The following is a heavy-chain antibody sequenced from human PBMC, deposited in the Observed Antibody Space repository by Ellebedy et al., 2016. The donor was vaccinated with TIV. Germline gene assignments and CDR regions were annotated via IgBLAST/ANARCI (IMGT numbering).Heavy chain of an antibody. V-gene: IGHV5-51*01. Sequence: GESLKISCKGSGDTFTNYWIGWARQMPGKGLEWMGIIYPGDSDTRYSPSFQGQVTISADKSTSTAYLQWSSLKASDTAMYYCARRLALHSNTWYAQYYFDYWGQGTLVTVSS. CDR3: ARRLALHSNTWYAQYYFDY. D-gene: IGHD6-13*01. CDR2: IYPGDSDT. J-gene: IGHJ4*02. CDR1: GDTFTNYW.